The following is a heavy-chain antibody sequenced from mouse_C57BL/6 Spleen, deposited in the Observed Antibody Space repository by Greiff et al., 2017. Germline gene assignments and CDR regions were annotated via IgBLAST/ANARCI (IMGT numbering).Heavy chain of an antibody. J-gene: IGHJ3*01. D-gene: IGHD4-1*01. V-gene: IGHV1-62-2*01. CDR1: GYTFTEYT. Sequence: QVQLKQSGAELVKPGASVKLSCKASGYTFTEYTIHWVKQRSGQGLEWIGWLYPGSGSIKYNEKFKDKATLTADKSSSSVYMELSRLTYEDSAVYFCARQETGTWLAYWGQGTLVTVSA. CDR2: LYPGSGSI. CDR3: ARQETGTWLAY.